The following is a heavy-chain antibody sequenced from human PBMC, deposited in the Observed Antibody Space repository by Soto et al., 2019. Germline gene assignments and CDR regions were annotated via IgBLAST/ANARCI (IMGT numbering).Heavy chain of an antibody. Sequence: QVQLVESGGGVVQPGRSLRLSCAASGFTFSSYGMHWVRQAPGKGLEWVAGIWYDGSNKYYADSVKGRFTISRDNSKNTLYLQMNSLRAEDTAVYYCARERARYYYGSGSNPIDYWGQGTLVTVSS. CDR2: IWYDGSNK. D-gene: IGHD3-10*01. V-gene: IGHV3-33*01. CDR1: GFTFSSYG. J-gene: IGHJ4*02. CDR3: ARERARYYYGSGSNPIDY.